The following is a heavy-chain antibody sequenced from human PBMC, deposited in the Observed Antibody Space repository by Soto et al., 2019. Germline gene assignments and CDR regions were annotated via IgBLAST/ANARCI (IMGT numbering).Heavy chain of an antibody. V-gene: IGHV3-7*05. CDR2: IKEDGSEE. J-gene: IGHJ6*02. CDR1: GFTFSTYW. CDR3: ARDWGAPGRGSALGYYYHFGMDV. D-gene: IGHD3-16*01. Sequence: EVQLVESGGGEVQPGGSLRLSCAASGFTFSTYWMNWVRQAPGKGLEWVANIKEDGSEEFYVDSVKGRFTISRDNAKNSLYLGMNSLRGEDTAVYYCARDWGAPGRGSALGYYYHFGMDVWGQGTTVTVPS.